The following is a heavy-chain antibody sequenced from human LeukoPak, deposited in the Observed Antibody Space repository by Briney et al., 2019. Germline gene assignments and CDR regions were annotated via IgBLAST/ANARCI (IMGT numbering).Heavy chain of an antibody. CDR3: ARGRFLEWLLVSPYYYYMDV. J-gene: IGHJ6*03. CDR1: GYTFTGYY. D-gene: IGHD3-3*01. V-gene: IGHV1-2*02. Sequence: ASVKVSCKASGYTFTGYYMHWVRQAPGQGLEWMGWINPNSGGTNYAQKFQGRATMTRDTSISTAYMELSRLRSDDTAVYYCARGRFLEWLLVSPYYYYMDVWGKGTTVTVSS. CDR2: INPNSGGT.